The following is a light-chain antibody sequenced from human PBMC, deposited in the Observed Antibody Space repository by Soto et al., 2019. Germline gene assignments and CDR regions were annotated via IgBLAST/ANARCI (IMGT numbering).Light chain of an antibody. J-gene: IGLJ2*01. CDR3: SSYTTSSTRV. CDR1: SSDVGAYDY. V-gene: IGLV2-14*01. CDR2: DVS. Sequence: QSALTQPAAVSGSPGQSITVSCTGTSSDVGAYDYVSWYQQHPGKAPKLLIYDVSYRPSGVPNRFSGSKSGNTASLTISGLQAEDEANYYCSSYTTSSTRVFGGGTKVTVL.